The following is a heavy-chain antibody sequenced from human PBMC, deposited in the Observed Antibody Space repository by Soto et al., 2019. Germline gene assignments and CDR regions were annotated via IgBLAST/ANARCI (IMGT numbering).Heavy chain of an antibody. CDR1: GDSVSSNSAA. V-gene: IGHV6-1*01. CDR3: ARDPGGITMVRGVIITRDYYGMDV. D-gene: IGHD3-10*01. Sequence: PSQTLSLTCAISGDSVSSNSAAWNWIRQSPSRGLEWLGRTYYRSKWYNDYAVSVKSRITINPDTSKNQFSLQLNSVTPEDTAVYYCARDPGGITMVRGVIITRDYYGMDVWGQGTTVTVS. J-gene: IGHJ6*02. CDR2: TYYRSKWYN.